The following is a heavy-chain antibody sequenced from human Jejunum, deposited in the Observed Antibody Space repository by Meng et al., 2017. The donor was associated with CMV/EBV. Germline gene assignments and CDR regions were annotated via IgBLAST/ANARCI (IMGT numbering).Heavy chain of an antibody. CDR2: FDPRGDST. J-gene: IGHJ4*02. CDR1: GYRFKFSS. D-gene: IGHD4-11*01. V-gene: IGHV1-46*02. CDR3: ARDDSHWSKDF. Sequence: SCKTFGYRFKFSSMRWVRQAPGQGLEWVGIFDPRGDSTNYAQKFQGRLALTEDRSRSTMYLELSGLRSDDTAVYYCARDDSHWSKDFWGQGTLVTVSS.